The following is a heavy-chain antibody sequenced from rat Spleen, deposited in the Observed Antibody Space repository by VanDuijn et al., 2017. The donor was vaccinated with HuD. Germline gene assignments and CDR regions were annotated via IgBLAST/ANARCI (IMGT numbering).Heavy chain of an antibody. J-gene: IGHJ2*01. CDR3: AREDYDGYYFDY. CDR1: DFSLINFG. V-gene: IGHV2-30*01. Sequence: QVQLKESGPGLVQSSQTLSLTCTVSDFSLINFGVSWVRQPTGTGLEWMGVIWTGGTTDYTSALKSRLSISRDTSKSQVFLKMNSLQTEDIATYYCAREDYDGYYFDYWGQGVMVTVSS. CDR2: IWTGGTT. D-gene: IGHD1-12*03.